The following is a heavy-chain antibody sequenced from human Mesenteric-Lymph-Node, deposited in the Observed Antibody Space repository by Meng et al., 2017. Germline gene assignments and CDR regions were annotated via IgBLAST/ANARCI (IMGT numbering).Heavy chain of an antibody. J-gene: IGHJ4*02. CDR2: ISWNGDYT. CDR1: GFTFSDYY. CDR3: AREIAMVGNFPPALDY. Sequence: SGWCLAQTGRSLLLSVASAGFTFSDYYMSWVLQVPGKGLELVAGISWNGDYTSYADSVKCRFTISRDNANSALFLQMDSLRVGDMALYHCAREIAMVGNFPPALDYWGQGALVTVSS. D-gene: IGHD6-19*01. V-gene: IGHV3-20*02.